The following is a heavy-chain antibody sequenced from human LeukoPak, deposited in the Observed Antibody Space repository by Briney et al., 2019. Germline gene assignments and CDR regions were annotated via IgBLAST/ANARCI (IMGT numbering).Heavy chain of an antibody. CDR1: GYTFTGYY. CDR2: INPNSGGT. CDR3: ARGAPTDYYDSSGPSDY. J-gene: IGHJ4*02. Sequence: ASVKVSCKASGYTFTGYYMHWVRQAPGQGLEWMGWINPNSGGTNYAQKFQGRVTMTRDTSISTAYMELSRLRPDDTAVYYCARGAPTDYYDSSGPSDYWGQGTLVTVSS. V-gene: IGHV1-2*02. D-gene: IGHD3-22*01.